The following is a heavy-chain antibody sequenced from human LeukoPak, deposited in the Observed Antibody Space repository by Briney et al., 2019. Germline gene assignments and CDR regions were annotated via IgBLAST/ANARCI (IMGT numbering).Heavy chain of an antibody. Sequence: SQTLSLTCTVSGGSISSASHYWTWIRQPAGKGLESIGRIFTSGSTDYNPSLKSRVTISVETSKNQSSLKLSSVTPADTAIYYCAREESLTLDSWGQGTLVTVSS. CDR1: GGSISSASHY. V-gene: IGHV4-61*02. D-gene: IGHD3-10*01. J-gene: IGHJ4*02. CDR3: AREESLTLDS. CDR2: IFTSGST.